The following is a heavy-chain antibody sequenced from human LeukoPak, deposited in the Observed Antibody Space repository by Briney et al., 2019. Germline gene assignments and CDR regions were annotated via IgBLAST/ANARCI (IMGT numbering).Heavy chain of an antibody. Sequence: PGGSLRLSCTVSGFTFGNYAMTWVRQGPGKGLESVSSASTDGTPYYANSVKGRFTISRDNSKSTLYLRMNSLRAEDTAVYYCAKLGHGGYYSYMDVWGKGTTVTVSS. CDR2: ASTDGTP. V-gene: IGHV3-23*01. J-gene: IGHJ6*03. D-gene: IGHD2-21*01. CDR3: AKLGHGGYYSYMDV. CDR1: GFTFGNYA.